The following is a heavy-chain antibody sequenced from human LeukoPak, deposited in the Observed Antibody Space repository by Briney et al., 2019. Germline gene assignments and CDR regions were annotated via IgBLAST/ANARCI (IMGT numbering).Heavy chain of an antibody. D-gene: IGHD3-3*01. Sequence: GGSLGLSCAASGFTFSSYAMSWVRQAPGKGLEWVSAISGSGGSTYYADSVKGRFTISRDNSKNTLYLQMNSLRAEDTAVYYCARSYDFWSGYQEYFQHWGQGTLVTVSS. CDR3: ARSYDFWSGYQEYFQH. V-gene: IGHV3-23*01. CDR1: GFTFSSYA. CDR2: ISGSGGST. J-gene: IGHJ1*01.